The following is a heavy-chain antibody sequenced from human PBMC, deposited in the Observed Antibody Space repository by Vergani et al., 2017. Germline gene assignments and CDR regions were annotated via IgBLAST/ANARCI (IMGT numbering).Heavy chain of an antibody. CDR3: ARDNIREHSYYGMDV. D-gene: IGHD1/OR15-1a*01. V-gene: IGHV3-21*01. CDR2: ISSSSSYI. CDR1: GFTFSSYS. Sequence: EVQLVESGGGLVKPGGSLRLSCAASGFTFSSYSMNWVRQAPGKGLEWVSSISSSSSYICYADSVKGRFTISRDNAKNSLYLQMNSLRAEDTAVYYCARDNIREHSYYGMDVWGQGTTVTVSS. J-gene: IGHJ6*02.